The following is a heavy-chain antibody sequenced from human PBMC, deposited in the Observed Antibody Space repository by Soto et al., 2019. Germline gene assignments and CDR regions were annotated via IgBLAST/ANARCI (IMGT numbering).Heavy chain of an antibody. CDR2: INAGNGNT. D-gene: IGHD2-2*01. V-gene: IGHV1-3*01. Sequence: ASVKVSCKASGYTFTSYAMHWVRQAPGQRLEWMGWINAGNGNTKYSQKFQGRVTITRDTSASTAYMELSSLRSEDTAVYYCARDHYCRSTSCPQRRLYYFDYWGQGTLVTVSS. J-gene: IGHJ4*02. CDR3: ARDHYCRSTSCPQRRLYYFDY. CDR1: GYTFTSYA.